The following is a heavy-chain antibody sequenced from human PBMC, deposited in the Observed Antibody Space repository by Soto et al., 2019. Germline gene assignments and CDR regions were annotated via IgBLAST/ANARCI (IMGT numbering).Heavy chain of an antibody. CDR1: GGTFSSYA. V-gene: IGHV1-69*13. D-gene: IGHD6-6*01. Sequence: ASVKVSCKASGGTFSSYAISWVRQAPGQGLEWMGGIIPIFGTANYAQKFQGRVTITADESTSTAYMELSSLRSEDTAVYYCARGWSSSSRFDYWGQGTLVTVSS. CDR3: ARGWSSSSRFDY. J-gene: IGHJ4*02. CDR2: IIPIFGTA.